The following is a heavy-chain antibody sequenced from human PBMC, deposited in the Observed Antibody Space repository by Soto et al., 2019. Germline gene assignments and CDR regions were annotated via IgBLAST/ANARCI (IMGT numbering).Heavy chain of an antibody. CDR1: GDSVSSNSAG. CDR3: ARGGTMALDY. J-gene: IGHJ4*02. Sequence: SQTLSLTCVISGDSVSSNSAGWTWIRQSPSRGLEWLGRTYYRSKWYSDYAGSVKSRITINADTSKNTLYLQMNSLRAEDTAVYYCARGGTMALDYWGQGTLVTVSS. D-gene: IGHD3-10*01. CDR2: TYYRSKWYS. V-gene: IGHV6-1*01.